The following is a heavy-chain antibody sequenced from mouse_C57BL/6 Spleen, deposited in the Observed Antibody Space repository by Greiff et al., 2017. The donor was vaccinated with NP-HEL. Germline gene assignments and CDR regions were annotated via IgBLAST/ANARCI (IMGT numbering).Heavy chain of an antibody. J-gene: IGHJ1*03. CDR3: ARQGDYGYFDV. CDR2: ISSGGSYT. V-gene: IGHV5-6*01. CDR1: GFTFSSYG. Sequence: EVQWVESGGDLVKPGGSLKLSCAASGFTFSSYGMSWVRQTPDKRLEWVATISSGGSYTYYPDSVKGRFTISRDNAKNTLYLQMSSLKSEDTAMYYCARQGDYGYFDVWGTGTTVTVSS.